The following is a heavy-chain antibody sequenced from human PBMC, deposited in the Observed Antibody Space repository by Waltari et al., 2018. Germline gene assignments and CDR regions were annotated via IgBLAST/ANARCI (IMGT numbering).Heavy chain of an antibody. Sequence: VQLQESGPGLVKPSETLSLTCTVSGYSTSSYYWSWIRQPPGKGLQWIGYIYYSGIPNYNPSLKIRVTISVDTSKNQFSLKLSSVTAADTAVYYCARSPYTMDPYYYYGMDVWGQGTTVTVSS. D-gene: IGHD3-10*01. V-gene: IGHV4-59*08. CDR1: GYSTSSYY. CDR3: ARSPYTMDPYYYYGMDV. CDR2: IYYSGIP. J-gene: IGHJ6*02.